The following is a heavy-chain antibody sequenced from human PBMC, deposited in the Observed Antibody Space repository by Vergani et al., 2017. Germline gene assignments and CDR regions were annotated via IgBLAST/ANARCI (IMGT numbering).Heavy chain of an antibody. CDR2: INHSGST. CDR3: ARDPNPNSSSWYWYHRKLYGMDV. D-gene: IGHD6-13*01. CDR1: GGSFSGYY. Sequence: QVQLQQWGAGLLKPSETLSLTCAVYGGSFSGYYWSWIRQPPGKGLEWIGEINHSGSTNYNPSLKSRVTITRDTSASTAYMELSSLRSEDTAVYYCARDPNPNSSSWYWYHRKLYGMDVWGQGTTVTVSS. V-gene: IGHV4-34*01. J-gene: IGHJ6*02.